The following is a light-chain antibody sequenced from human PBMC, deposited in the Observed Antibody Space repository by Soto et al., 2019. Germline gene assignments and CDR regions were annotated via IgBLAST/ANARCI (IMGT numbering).Light chain of an antibody. CDR2: GAS. J-gene: IGKJ2*01. CDR3: QQYGSSPDT. V-gene: IGKV3-20*01. CDR1: QSVSSSY. Sequence: EIVLTQSPDTLSLSPGERATLSCRASQSVSSSYLAWYQQKPGQAPRLLIYGASSRATGIPDRFSGSGSGTDVTLTISRLEPEDFAVYYCQQYGSSPDTFGQGTKLEIK.